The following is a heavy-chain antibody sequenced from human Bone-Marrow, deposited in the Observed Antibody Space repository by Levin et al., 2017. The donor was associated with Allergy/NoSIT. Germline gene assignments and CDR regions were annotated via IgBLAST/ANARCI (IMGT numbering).Heavy chain of an antibody. Sequence: LSLTCAASGFTFSDYYMSWIRQAPGKGLEWVSYISSSGSTIYYADSVKGRFRDNAKNSLYLQMNSLRAEDTAVYYCAREGIAARRVYYYYYGMDVWGQGTTVTVSS. CDR2: ISSSGSTI. V-gene: IGHV3-11*01. CDR1: GFTFSDYY. CDR3: AREGIAARRVYYYYYGMDV. J-gene: IGHJ6*02. D-gene: IGHD6-6*01.